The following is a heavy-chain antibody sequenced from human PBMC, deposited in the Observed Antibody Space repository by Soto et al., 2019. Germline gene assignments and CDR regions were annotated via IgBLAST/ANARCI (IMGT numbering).Heavy chain of an antibody. D-gene: IGHD3-9*01. V-gene: IGHV3-30*03. CDR2: ISYDGSNK. J-gene: IGHJ3*01. CDR1: GFTFSSYG. Sequence: GGSLRLSCAASGFTFSSYGMHWVRQAPGKGLEWVAVISYDGSNKYYADSVKGRFTISRDNSKNTLYLQMNSLRAEDTAVYYCARDYDILTGYALFVWGQGTMVTVSS. CDR3: ARDYDILTGYALFV.